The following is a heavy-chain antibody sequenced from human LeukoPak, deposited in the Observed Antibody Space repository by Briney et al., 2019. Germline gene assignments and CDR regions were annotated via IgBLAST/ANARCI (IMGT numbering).Heavy chain of an antibody. D-gene: IGHD4-17*01. CDR1: GYSLTALA. Sequence: ASVKVSCKVSGYSLTALAIHWVRQAPGKGLEWMGRFDPDDGARIYSQRFQDRFLMTEDPSSDTAYMELSGLRSEDTAVYFCASDRAMTTVTSGQSWDDPWGQGTLVTVSS. CDR3: ASDRAMTTVTSGQSWDDP. J-gene: IGHJ5*02. V-gene: IGHV1-24*01. CDR2: FDPDDGAR.